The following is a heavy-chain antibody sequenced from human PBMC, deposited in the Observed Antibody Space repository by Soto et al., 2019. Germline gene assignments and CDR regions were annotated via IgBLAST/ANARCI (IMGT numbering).Heavy chain of an antibody. Sequence: EVQLLESGGGLVQPGGSLRLSCAASGFTFSTYAMTWVRQAPGKGLEWVSGISDNGGTTYYADSVKGRFTIARDNSKSTLYLQINSLRAEDTAVYYCAKGRGTGTTRLGAFDIWGRGTMVTVSS. CDR3: AKGRGTGTTRLGAFDI. J-gene: IGHJ3*02. CDR2: ISDNGGTT. CDR1: GFTFSTYA. D-gene: IGHD1-1*01. V-gene: IGHV3-23*01.